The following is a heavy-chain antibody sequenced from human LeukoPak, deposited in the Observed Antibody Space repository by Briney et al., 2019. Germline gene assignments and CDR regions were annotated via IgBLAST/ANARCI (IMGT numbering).Heavy chain of an antibody. D-gene: IGHD5-12*01. Sequence: SETLSLTCAGSGYSISSGYYWGWIRQPPGKGLEWIGSIYHSGSTYYNPSLKSRVTISVDTSKNQFSLKLSSVTAADTAVYYCARGGGYDEYYYYYYMDVWGKGTTVTVSS. J-gene: IGHJ6*03. CDR2: IYHSGST. V-gene: IGHV4-38-2*01. CDR3: ARGGGYDEYYYYYYMDV. CDR1: GYSISSGYY.